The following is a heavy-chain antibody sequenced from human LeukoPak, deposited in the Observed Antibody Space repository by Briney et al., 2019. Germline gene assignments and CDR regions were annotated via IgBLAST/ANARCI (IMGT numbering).Heavy chain of an antibody. J-gene: IGHJ4*02. CDR2: ISTNGGST. D-gene: IGHD3-22*01. V-gene: IGHV3-64*01. CDR1: GFTFRNYA. Sequence: GGSLRLSCAASGFTFRNYAMYCVRQARGGGLEYVSAISTNGGSTDYANSVKGRFTISRDNSDNRVFLQMGTLRAEDMAVYYCARGGYYDSSGSFDYWGQGILVTVSS. CDR3: ARGGYYDSSGSFDY.